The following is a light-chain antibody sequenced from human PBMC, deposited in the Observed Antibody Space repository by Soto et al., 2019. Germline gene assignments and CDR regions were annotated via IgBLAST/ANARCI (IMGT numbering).Light chain of an antibody. CDR2: AAS. J-gene: IGKJ1*01. CDR3: QHSYSRPWT. V-gene: IGKV1-39*01. CDR1: QTISNY. Sequence: DIQMTQSPSSLSASVGDRVTITCRASQTISNYLNWYQQKPGKALKLLIYAASSLQSGVPSRFSGSGSGTDFTLTISSLQPEDFATYYCQHSYSRPWTFGQGTKVEIK.